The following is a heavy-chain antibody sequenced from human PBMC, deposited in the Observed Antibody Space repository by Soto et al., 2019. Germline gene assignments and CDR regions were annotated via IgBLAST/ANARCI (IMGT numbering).Heavy chain of an antibody. CDR3: ARYSSSPGYFDY. CDR2: IYTSGST. V-gene: IGHV4-4*07. J-gene: IGHJ4*02. D-gene: IGHD6-6*01. Sequence: SETLSLTCTVSGDSISTYYWTWIRQPAGKGLEWIGRIYTSGSTNYNPSPKSRVTMSLDTSKNQFSLKLSSLTAADTAVYYCARYSSSPGYFDYWGQGALVTVSS. CDR1: GDSISTYY.